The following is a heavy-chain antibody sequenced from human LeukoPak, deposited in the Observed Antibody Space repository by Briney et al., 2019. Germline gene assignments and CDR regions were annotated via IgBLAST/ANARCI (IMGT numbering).Heavy chain of an antibody. V-gene: IGHV4-4*02. Sequence: PSGTLSLTCAVSGGSISSSNWWSWVRQPPGKGLEWIGEIYHSGSTNYNPSLKSRVTISVDKSKNQFSLKLSSVTAADTAVYYCARLRDGDGYNFDYWGQGTLVTVSS. CDR1: GGSISSSNW. D-gene: IGHD5-24*01. CDR3: ARLRDGDGYNFDY. CDR2: IYHSGST. J-gene: IGHJ4*02.